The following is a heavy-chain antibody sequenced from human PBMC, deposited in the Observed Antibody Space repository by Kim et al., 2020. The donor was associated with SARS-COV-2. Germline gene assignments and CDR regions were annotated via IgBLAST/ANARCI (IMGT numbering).Heavy chain of an antibody. V-gene: IGHV4-39*01. CDR3: ARALAMDSGSYYAGIIDY. J-gene: IGHJ4*02. D-gene: IGHD1-26*01. Sequence: KSRVTISVDTSKNQFSLKLSSVTAADTAVYYCARALAMDSGSYYAGIIDYWGQGTLVTVSS.